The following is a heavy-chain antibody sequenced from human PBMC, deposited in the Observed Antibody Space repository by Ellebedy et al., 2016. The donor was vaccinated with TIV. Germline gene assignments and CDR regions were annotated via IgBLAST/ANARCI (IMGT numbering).Heavy chain of an antibody. Sequence: ASVKVSCXTSGGTFSSSYTINWVRQAPGQGLEWMGWISADNGNTRYSQKLQGRLTMTADTSTSTAYMEVRSLRSDDTAVYYCGRGSYGGKVDHWGQGTLVTVSS. J-gene: IGHJ4*02. D-gene: IGHD4-23*01. CDR2: ISADNGNT. CDR1: GGTFSSSYT. CDR3: GRGSYGGKVDH. V-gene: IGHV1-18*01.